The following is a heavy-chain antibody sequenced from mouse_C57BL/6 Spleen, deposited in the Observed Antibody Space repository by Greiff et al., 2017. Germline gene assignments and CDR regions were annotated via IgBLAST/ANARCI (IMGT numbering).Heavy chain of an antibody. D-gene: IGHD1-1*01. J-gene: IGHJ2*01. CDR1: GFNIKDDY. CDR3: TTSYYGSSIDY. CDR2: IDPENGDT. Sequence: EVQVVESGAELVRPGASVKLSCTASGFNIKDDYMHWVKQRPEQGLEWIGWIDPENGDTEYASKFQGKATITADTSSNTAYLQLSSLTSEDTAVYYCTTSYYGSSIDYWGQGTTLTVSS. V-gene: IGHV14-4*01.